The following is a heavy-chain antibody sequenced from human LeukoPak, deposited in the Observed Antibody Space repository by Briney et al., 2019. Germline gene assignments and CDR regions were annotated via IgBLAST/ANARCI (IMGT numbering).Heavy chain of an antibody. CDR1: GYSITNYW. Sequence: AESLKISCKGSGYSITNYWFGWVRQMAGKELEWVGFIYPGDSDTRYSPSFQGQVTISADSSISTLYLQWSSLKASDTAIYYCARQLVWSTGEFDYWGQGALVTVSS. D-gene: IGHD7-27*01. CDR2: IYPGDSDT. CDR3: ARQLVWSTGEFDY. V-gene: IGHV5-51*01. J-gene: IGHJ4*02.